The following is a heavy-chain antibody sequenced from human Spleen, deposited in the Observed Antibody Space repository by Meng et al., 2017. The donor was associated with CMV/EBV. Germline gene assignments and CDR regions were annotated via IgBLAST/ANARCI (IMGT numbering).Heavy chain of an antibody. Sequence: GGSLRLSCAASGFTVSSNYMSWVRQAPGKGLEWVSVIYSGGSTYYADSVKGRFTISRDNSKNTLYLQMNSLRAEDTAVYYCARAPYSSGLFDYWGQGTLVTVSS. CDR2: IYSGGST. D-gene: IGHD6-19*01. CDR1: GFTVSSNY. CDR3: ARAPYSSGLFDY. J-gene: IGHJ4*02. V-gene: IGHV3-53*01.